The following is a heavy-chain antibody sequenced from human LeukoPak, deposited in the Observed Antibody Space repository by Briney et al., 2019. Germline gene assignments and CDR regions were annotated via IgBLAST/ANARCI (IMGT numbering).Heavy chain of an antibody. CDR3: ARDRGISVARGVPSWFDP. CDR2: MYTTGNT. D-gene: IGHD3-10*01. J-gene: IGHJ5*02. V-gene: IGHV4-61*02. CDR1: GDSISSGGYY. Sequence: SQTLSLTCTVSGDSISSGGYYWTWIRQPAGKGPEWIGRMYTTGNTDYNPSLKSRVTISVDTSKNQFSLKLSSVSAADTAVYYCARDRGISVARGVPSWFDPWGQGTLVTVSS.